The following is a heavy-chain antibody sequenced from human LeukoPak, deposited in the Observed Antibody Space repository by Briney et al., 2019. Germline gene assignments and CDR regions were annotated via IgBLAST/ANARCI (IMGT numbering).Heavy chain of an antibody. CDR2: ISASGGGT. CDR1: EFIFSSYG. V-gene: IGHV3-23*01. D-gene: IGHD3-3*01. CDR3: ARTDFWSGFSDY. J-gene: IGHJ4*02. Sequence: GGSLRLSCAASEFIFSSYGMSWVRQAPGKGLEWVSAISASGGGTYYADSVKGRFTISRDNAKNSLYLQMNSLRAEDTAVYYCARTDFWSGFSDYWGQGTLVTVSS.